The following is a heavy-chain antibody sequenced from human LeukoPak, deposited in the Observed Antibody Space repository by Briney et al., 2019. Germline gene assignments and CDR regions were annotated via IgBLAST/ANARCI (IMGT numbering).Heavy chain of an antibody. V-gene: IGHV4-59*08. D-gene: IGHD3-9*01. CDR3: ARQTILDF. CDR2: IHYSGST. CDR1: GDSISSYY. J-gene: IGHJ4*02. Sequence: SGTLSLTCTVSGDSISSYYWSWIRQPPGKGLEWIGHIHYSGSTNYNPSLNSRVTMSVDTSKNQFSLKLSSVTAADTAVYYCARQTILDFWGQGTLVTVSS.